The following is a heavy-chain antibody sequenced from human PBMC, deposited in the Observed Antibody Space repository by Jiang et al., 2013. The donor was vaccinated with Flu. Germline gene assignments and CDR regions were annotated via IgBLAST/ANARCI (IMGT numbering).Heavy chain of an antibody. CDR2: INHSGST. J-gene: IGHJ6*04. D-gene: IGHD3-3*01. CDR1: GGSFSGYY. Sequence: LLKPSETLSLTCAVYGGSFSGYYWSWIRQPPGKGLEWIGEINHSGSTNYNPSLKSRVTISVDTSKNQFSLKLSSVTAADTAVYYCARGRIFGVAWYGMDVWGKGTTVTVSS. V-gene: IGHV4-34*01. CDR3: ARGRIFGVAWYGMDV.